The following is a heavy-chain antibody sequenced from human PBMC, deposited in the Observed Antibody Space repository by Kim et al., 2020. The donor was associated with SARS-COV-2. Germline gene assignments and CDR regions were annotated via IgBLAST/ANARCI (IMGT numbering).Heavy chain of an antibody. J-gene: IGHJ4*02. CDR1: GGSFSGYY. Sequence: SETLSLTCAVYGGSFSGYYWSWIRQPPGKGLEWIGEINHSGSTNYNPSLKSRVTISVDTSKNQFSLKLSSVTAADTAVYYCARGFTYYYGSGSRAPFDYWGQGTLVTVSS. CDR2: INHSGST. D-gene: IGHD3-10*01. CDR3: ARGFTYYYGSGSRAPFDY. V-gene: IGHV4-34*01.